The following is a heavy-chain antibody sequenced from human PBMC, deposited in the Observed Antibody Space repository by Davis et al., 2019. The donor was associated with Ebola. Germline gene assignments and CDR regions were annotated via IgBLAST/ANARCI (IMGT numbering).Heavy chain of an antibody. Sequence: PGGSLRLSCAASGFIFSSYVMSWVRQAPGKGLERVSTLGTSADTYYADSVKGRFTISRDNSKNTLYLQMNGLRVEDTAIYYCAKDTSNIWFDIWGQGTMVTVSS. CDR2: LGTSADT. D-gene: IGHD1-26*01. V-gene: IGHV3-23*01. CDR3: AKDTSNIWFDI. J-gene: IGHJ3*02. CDR1: GFIFSSYV.